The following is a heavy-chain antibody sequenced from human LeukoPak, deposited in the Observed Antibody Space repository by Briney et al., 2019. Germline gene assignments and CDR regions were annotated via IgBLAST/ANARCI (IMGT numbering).Heavy chain of an antibody. J-gene: IGHJ4*02. D-gene: IGHD6-13*01. V-gene: IGHV4-39*01. CDR2: IYYGGST. CDR1: GGSISGSSYF. Sequence: SETLSLTCTVSGGSISGSSYFWGWIRQPPGKGLEWIGSIYYGGSTYYNPSLKSRVTISVDMSKNQFSLKLNSVTAADTAVYYCGRQAAAGAGGDYWDQGTLVTVSS. CDR3: GRQAAAGAGGDY.